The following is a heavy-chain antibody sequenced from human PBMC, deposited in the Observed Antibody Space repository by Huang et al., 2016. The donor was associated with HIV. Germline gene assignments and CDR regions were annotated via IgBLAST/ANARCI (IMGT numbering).Heavy chain of an antibody. V-gene: IGHV3-30*18. Sequence: QVQLVESGGGVVQPGRSLRISCAASGFTFSSYGMHWVRQAPGKGLECVSVISDDGKTKYYADSVKGRFSISRDNSKTTVYLQLNSLRVEDTAVYYCAKGGSAAAVLDFWGQGTLVTVSS. J-gene: IGHJ4*02. D-gene: IGHD6-13*01. CDR1: GFTFSSYG. CDR3: AKGGSAAAVLDF. CDR2: ISDDGKTK.